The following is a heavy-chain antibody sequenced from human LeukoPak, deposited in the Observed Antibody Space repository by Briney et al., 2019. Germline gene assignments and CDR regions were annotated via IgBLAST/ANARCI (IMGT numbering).Heavy chain of an antibody. CDR2: ISSNGGST. V-gene: IGHV3-64*04. D-gene: IGHD5-12*01. CDR1: GFTFSSYG. CDR3: ARTSSRYGGYTDLFDY. J-gene: IGHJ4*02. Sequence: AGGSLRLSCSASGFTFSSYGMHWVRQAPGKGLEDVSAISSNGGSTYYADSVKGRFTISRDNSKNTLYLQMNSLRGEDTAVYYCARTSSRYGGYTDLFDYWGQGTLVTVSS.